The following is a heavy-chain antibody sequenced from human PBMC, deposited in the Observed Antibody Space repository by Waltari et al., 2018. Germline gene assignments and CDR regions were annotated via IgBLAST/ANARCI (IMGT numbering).Heavy chain of an antibody. V-gene: IGHV3-30*02. CDR2: IRYDGSNK. CDR1: GFTFSSYG. J-gene: IGHJ6*03. Sequence: QVQLVESGGGVVQPGGSLRLSCAASGFTFSSYGMHWVRQAPGKGLEWVAFIRYDGSNKYYADSVKGRFTISRDNSKNTLYLQMNSLRAEDTAVYYCAKDGAVLEAYYYYMDVWGKGTTVTVSS. D-gene: IGHD1-1*01. CDR3: AKDGAVLEAYYYYMDV.